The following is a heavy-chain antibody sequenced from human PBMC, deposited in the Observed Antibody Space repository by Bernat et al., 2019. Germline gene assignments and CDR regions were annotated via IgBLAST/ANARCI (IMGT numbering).Heavy chain of an antibody. CDR2: IWYDGSNK. J-gene: IGHJ4*02. CDR3: AREAVVAAYFDY. D-gene: IGHD2-15*01. V-gene: IGHV3-33*01. Sequence: QVQLVESGGGVVQPGRSLRLSCAASGFTFSSYGMHWVRQAPGKGLEWVAVIWYDGSNKYYADSVKVRFTISRDNSKNTLYLQMNSLRAEDTAVYYCAREAVVAAYFDYWGQGTLVTVSS. CDR1: GFTFSSYG.